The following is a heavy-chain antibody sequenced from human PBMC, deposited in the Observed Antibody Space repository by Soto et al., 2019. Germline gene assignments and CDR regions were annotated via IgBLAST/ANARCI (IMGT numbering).Heavy chain of an antibody. D-gene: IGHD6-13*01. J-gene: IGHJ4*02. V-gene: IGHV1-46*01. Sequence: ASVKVSCKASGYTFTSYDINWVRQATGQELEWMGRINPSGGSTSYAQKFQGRVTMTRDTSTSTVYMELSSLRSEDTAVYYCARISGVIAAADDYWGQGTLVTVSS. CDR2: INPSGGST. CDR3: ARISGVIAAADDY. CDR1: GYTFTSYD.